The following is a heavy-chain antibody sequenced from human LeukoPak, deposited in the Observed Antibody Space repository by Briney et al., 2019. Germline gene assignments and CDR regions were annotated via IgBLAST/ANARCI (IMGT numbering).Heavy chain of an antibody. CDR3: VTVTSYDAFDI. D-gene: IGHD4-17*01. J-gene: IGHJ3*02. CDR2: IWYDGSNK. Sequence: PGGSLRLSRAASGFTFSSYGMHWVRQAPGKGLEWVAVIWYDGSNKYYADSVKGRFTISRDNSKNTLYLQMNSLRAEDTAVYYCVTVTSYDAFDIWGQGTMVTVSS. CDR1: GFTFSSYG. V-gene: IGHV3-33*01.